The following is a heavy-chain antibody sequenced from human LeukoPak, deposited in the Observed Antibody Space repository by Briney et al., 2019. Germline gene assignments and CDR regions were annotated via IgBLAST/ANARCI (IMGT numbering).Heavy chain of an antibody. CDR1: KFTFSDYA. CDR3: AKRSNFWTGYLDY. J-gene: IGHJ4*02. Sequence: GGSLRLSCTAFKFTFSDYAMSWVRQAPGKGLEWVSVISGSGGSTYYADSVKGRFTISRDNSKDTLFLQMNSLRTEDTAVYYCAKRSNFWTGYLDYWGQGALVTVSS. V-gene: IGHV3-23*01. CDR2: ISGSGGST. D-gene: IGHD3/OR15-3a*01.